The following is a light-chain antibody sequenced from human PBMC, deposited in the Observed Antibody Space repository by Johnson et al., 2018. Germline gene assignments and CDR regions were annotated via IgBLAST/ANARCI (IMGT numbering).Light chain of an antibody. CDR1: SSNIGNNY. J-gene: IGLJ1*01. CDR3: GTWDRRLCAGNV. V-gene: IGLV1-51*01. CDR2: DNN. Sequence: QSVLTQPPSVSAAPGQKVTISCSGSSSNIGNNYVSWYQQLPGTAPKLLIYDNNKRPSGIPDRFSGSKSGTSATLGITGLQTGAEADYYCGTWDRRLCAGNVFGTGTKVTVL.